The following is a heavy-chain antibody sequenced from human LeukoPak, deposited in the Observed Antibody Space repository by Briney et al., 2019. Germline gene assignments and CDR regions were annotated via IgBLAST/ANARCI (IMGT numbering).Heavy chain of an antibody. J-gene: IGHJ5*02. Sequence: SETLSLTCTVSGGSISSSSYYWGWIRQPPGKGLEWIGSIYYSGSTYYNPSLKSRVTISVDTSKNQFSLKLSSVTAADTAVYYCARGHPHRFDYYGPFDPWGQGTLVTVSS. D-gene: IGHD3-10*01. V-gene: IGHV4-39*07. CDR1: GGSISSSSYY. CDR3: ARGHPHRFDYYGPFDP. CDR2: IYYSGST.